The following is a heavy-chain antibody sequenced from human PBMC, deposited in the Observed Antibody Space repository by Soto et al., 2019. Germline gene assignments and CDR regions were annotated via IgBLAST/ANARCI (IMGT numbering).Heavy chain of an antibody. CDR2: ISSSSSYI. Sequence: EVQLVESGGGLVKPGGSLRLSCAASGFTFSSYSMNWVRQAPGKGLEWVSSISSSSSYIYYADSVKGRFTISRDNAKNSLYLHMNSLRAEDTAVYYCARDMITFGGVIVIPAFDIWGQGTMVTVSS. V-gene: IGHV3-21*01. CDR1: GFTFSSYS. CDR3: ARDMITFGGVIVIPAFDI. D-gene: IGHD3-16*02. J-gene: IGHJ3*02.